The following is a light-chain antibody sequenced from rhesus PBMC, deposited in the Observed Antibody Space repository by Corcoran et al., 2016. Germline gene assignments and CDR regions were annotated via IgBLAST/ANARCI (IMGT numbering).Light chain of an antibody. J-gene: IGKJ4*01. CDR2: RSS. CDR1: QSLSNY. CDR3: QQGYSYPLT. Sequence: DIQMTQSPSSLSASVGDRVTITCQASQSLSNYLNWYQQKPGKIPKLLIYRSSSLQSGIPPRFSGSGSGTDFTLTISSLQPEDFATYYCQQGYSYPLTFGGGTKVELK. V-gene: IGKV1S9*01.